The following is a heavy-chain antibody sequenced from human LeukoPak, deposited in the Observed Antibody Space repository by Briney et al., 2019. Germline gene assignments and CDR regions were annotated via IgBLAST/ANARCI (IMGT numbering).Heavy chain of an antibody. V-gene: IGHV3-43*02. CDR2: ISGDGVTT. D-gene: IGHD1-26*01. CDR1: GFTFDDYA. CDR3: ASPIYVGY. Sequence: PGGSLRLSCAASGFTFDDYAMHWVRQAPGKGLEWVSVISGDGVTTYYGDFVKGRFTISRDNSKNSLDLQMNSLRTEDTALYYCASPIYVGYWGQGTLVTVSS. J-gene: IGHJ4*02.